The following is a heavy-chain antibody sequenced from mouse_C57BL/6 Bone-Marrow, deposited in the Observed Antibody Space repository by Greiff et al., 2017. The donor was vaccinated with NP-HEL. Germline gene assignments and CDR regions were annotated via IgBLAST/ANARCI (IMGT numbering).Heavy chain of an antibody. Sequence: QVQLQQPGAELVMPGASVKLSCKASGYTFTSYWMHWVKQRPGQGLEWIGEIDPSDSYTNYNQKFKGKSTLTVDKSSSTAYMQLRSLTSEDSAVYYCARGPIYDGYYGFAYWGQGTLVTVSA. J-gene: IGHJ3*01. V-gene: IGHV1-69*01. D-gene: IGHD2-3*01. CDR2: IDPSDSYT. CDR3: ARGPIYDGYYGFAY. CDR1: GYTFTSYW.